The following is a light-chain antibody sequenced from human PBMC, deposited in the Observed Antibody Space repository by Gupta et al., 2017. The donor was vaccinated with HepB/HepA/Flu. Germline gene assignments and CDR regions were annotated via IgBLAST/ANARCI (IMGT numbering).Light chain of an antibody. J-gene: IGKJ4*01. CDR1: QSVSNN. CDR2: DAS. CDR3: QQRSNWPRT. Sequence: EIVLTQSLDTLSLCPGERATLSCRASQSVSNNLAWYQQKPGQAPRLLIYDASNRATGTPARFSGSGSGTDFALTISSLETEDVAVYYCQQRSNWPRTFGGGTNVEIK. V-gene: IGKV3-11*01.